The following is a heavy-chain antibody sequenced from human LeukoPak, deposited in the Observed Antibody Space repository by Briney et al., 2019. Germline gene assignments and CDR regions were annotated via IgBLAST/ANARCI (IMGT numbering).Heavy chain of an antibody. J-gene: IGHJ4*02. D-gene: IGHD1-26*01. CDR3: ARTQSQSGSYRYYFGY. Sequence: SETLSLTCTVTGASVGRAVYYGSWIRQPPGGGLEWIGYVYYISNTNYTPSLKSRVTMSVTPSENQFSLILNSVTAADTAMYYCARTQSQSGSYRYYFGYWGQGTLVTVSS. V-gene: IGHV4-61*08. CDR2: VYYISNT. CDR1: GASVGRAVYY.